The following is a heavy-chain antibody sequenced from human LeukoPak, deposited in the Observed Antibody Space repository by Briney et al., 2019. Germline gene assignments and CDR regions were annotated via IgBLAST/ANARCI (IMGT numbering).Heavy chain of an antibody. CDR1: GFTFSSYA. Sequence: GGPLRLSCAASGFTFSSYAMSWVRQAPGKGLEWVSAISGSGGSTYYADSVKGRFTISRDNSKNTLYLQMNSLRAEDTAVYYCAKDTGSSWSNWFDPWGQGTLVTVSS. J-gene: IGHJ5*02. CDR2: ISGSGGST. CDR3: AKDTGSSWSNWFDP. D-gene: IGHD6-13*01. V-gene: IGHV3-23*01.